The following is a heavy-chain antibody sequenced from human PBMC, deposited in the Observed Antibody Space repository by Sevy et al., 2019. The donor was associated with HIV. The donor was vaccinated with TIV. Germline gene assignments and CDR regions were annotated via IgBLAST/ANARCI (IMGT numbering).Heavy chain of an antibody. D-gene: IGHD3-22*01. Sequence: GVSLRLSCAASGFTFSSYGMHWVRQAPGKGLEWVAVISYDGSNKYYADSVKGRFTISRDNSKNTLYLQMNSLRAEDTAVYYCAKPYDSSGYYQYYFDYWGQGTLVTVSS. CDR2: ISYDGSNK. V-gene: IGHV3-30*18. CDR1: GFTFSSYG. J-gene: IGHJ4*02. CDR3: AKPYDSSGYYQYYFDY.